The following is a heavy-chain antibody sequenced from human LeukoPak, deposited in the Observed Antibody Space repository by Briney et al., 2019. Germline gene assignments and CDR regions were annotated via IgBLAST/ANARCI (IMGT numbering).Heavy chain of an antibody. CDR2: VYYSGNT. CDR3: ARNKYASSWSTFDY. CDR1: GDSIRSSSSYY. J-gene: IGHJ4*02. D-gene: IGHD6-13*01. Sequence: PSETLSLTCTVSGDSIRSSSSYYGGWIRQPPGKGLEWIGSVYYSGNTYYNPSLKTRVTISADTSKNHFSLKLSSLTAADTSVYYCARNKYASSWSTFDYWGQGTLVTVSS. V-gene: IGHV4-39*02.